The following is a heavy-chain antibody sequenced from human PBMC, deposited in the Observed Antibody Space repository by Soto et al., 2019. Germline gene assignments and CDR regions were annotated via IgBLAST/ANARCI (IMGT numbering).Heavy chain of an antibody. J-gene: IGHJ6*02. Sequence: SVKVSCKASGGTFSSYAISWVRQAPGQGLEWMGGIIPIFGTANYAQKFQGRVTITADESTSTAYMELSSLRSEDTAVYYCARGVQLVYYYYVMDVWGQRTTVTVSS. D-gene: IGHD5-18*01. V-gene: IGHV1-69*13. CDR3: ARGVQLVYYYYVMDV. CDR1: GGTFSSYA. CDR2: IIPIFGTA.